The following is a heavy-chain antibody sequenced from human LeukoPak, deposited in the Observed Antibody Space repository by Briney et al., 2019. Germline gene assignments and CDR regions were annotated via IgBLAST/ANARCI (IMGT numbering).Heavy chain of an antibody. CDR2: ISGSGGST. J-gene: IGHJ4*02. CDR1: GFTFSSYG. Sequence: PGGSLRLSCAASGFTFSSYGMSWVRQAPGKGLGWVSAISGSGGSTYYADSVKGRFTISRDNSKNTLYLQMNSLRAEDTAVYCCAKSVGIAAAGTSNYWGQGTLVTVSS. CDR3: AKSVGIAAAGTSNY. V-gene: IGHV3-23*01. D-gene: IGHD6-13*01.